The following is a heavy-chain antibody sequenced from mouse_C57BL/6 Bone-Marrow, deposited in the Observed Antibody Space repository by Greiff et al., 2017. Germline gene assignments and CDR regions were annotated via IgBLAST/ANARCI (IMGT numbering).Heavy chain of an antibody. CDR3: ARGRTTGYYAMDY. Sequence: QVQLQQSGAELARPGASVKLSCKASGYTFTSYGISWVKQRPGQGLEWIGEIYPRSGNTYYNEKFKGKATLTADKSSSTAYMELRSLTSEDSAVYFCARGRTTGYYAMDYWGQGTSVTVSS. J-gene: IGHJ4*01. CDR2: IYPRSGNT. CDR1: GYTFTSYG. V-gene: IGHV1-81*01. D-gene: IGHD4-1*01.